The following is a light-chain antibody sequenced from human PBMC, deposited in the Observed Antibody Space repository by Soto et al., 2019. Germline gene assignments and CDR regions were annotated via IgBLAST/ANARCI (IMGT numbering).Light chain of an antibody. V-gene: IGKV1-5*03. CDR2: KAS. CDR1: QTISSW. J-gene: IGKJ1*01. Sequence: DIQMTRSPSTLSGSVGDRVTITVRASQTISSWLAWYQQKPGKAPKLLIYKASTLKSGVPSRFSGSGSGTEFTLTISSLQPDDFATYYCQHYNSYSEAFGQGTKVDIK. CDR3: QHYNSYSEA.